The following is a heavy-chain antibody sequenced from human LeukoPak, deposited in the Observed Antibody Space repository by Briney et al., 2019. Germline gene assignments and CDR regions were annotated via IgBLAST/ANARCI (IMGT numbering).Heavy chain of an antibody. CDR2: IKQDGSEK. Sequence: GGSLRLSCAASGFSFSRYWMSWVRQAPGKGLEWVANIKQDGSEKNYVESVKGRFTISRDNAKNSLYLQTNSLRAEDTAVYYCARYCSGGSCYYFDYWGQGTLVTVSS. D-gene: IGHD2-15*01. J-gene: IGHJ4*02. CDR1: GFSFSRYW. CDR3: ARYCSGGSCYYFDY. V-gene: IGHV3-7*01.